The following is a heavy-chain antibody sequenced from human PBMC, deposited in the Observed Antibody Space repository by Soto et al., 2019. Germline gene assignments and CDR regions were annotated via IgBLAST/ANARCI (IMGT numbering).Heavy chain of an antibody. CDR3: ARDACIGASYYDRSGEDDAFDI. Sequence: QVQLVESGGGVVQPGRSLRLSCAASGFTFSSYAMHWVRQAPGTGLEWVAVISYDGSNKYYADSVRGRFTISRDNSKNKLYLQMSSLRAEATAVYYCARDACIGASYYDRSGEDDAFDIWGQWTMVTVSS. CDR2: ISYDGSNK. V-gene: IGHV3-30-3*01. CDR1: GFTFSSYA. D-gene: IGHD3-22*01. J-gene: IGHJ3*02.